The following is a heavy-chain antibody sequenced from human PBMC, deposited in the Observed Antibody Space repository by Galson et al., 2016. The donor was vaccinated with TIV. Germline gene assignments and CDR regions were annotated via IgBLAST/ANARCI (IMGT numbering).Heavy chain of an antibody. CDR3: ARQVTTRPRAGLDV. V-gene: IGHV7-4-1*02. J-gene: IGHJ6*02. CDR1: GYSLSSSA. Sequence: SVKVSCKASGYSLSSSAMNWVRQAPGQGLEWMGWINTRNGNPTYAQGFTGRFVFSLDASVSTAYLQINSLKPEDTAVYFCARQVTTRPRAGLDVWGQGTTVTVSS. CDR2: INTRNGNP. D-gene: IGHD4-17*01.